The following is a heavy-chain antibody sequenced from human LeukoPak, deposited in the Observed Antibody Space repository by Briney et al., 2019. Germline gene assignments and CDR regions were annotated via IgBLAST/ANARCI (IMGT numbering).Heavy chain of an antibody. D-gene: IGHD3-3*01. CDR3: ARVGYDFWSGHRSAEYFQH. CDR1: GGTFSSYA. V-gene: IGHV1-69*13. Sequence: GASVKVSCKASGGTFSSYAISWVRQAPGQGLEWMGGIIPIFGTANYAQKFQGRVTITADESTSTAYMELSSLRSEDTAVYYCARVGYDFWSGHRSAEYFQHWGQGTLVTVSS. CDR2: IIPIFGTA. J-gene: IGHJ1*01.